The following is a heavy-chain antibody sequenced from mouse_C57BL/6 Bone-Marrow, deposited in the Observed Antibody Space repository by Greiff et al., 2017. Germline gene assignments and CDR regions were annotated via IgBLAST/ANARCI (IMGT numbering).Heavy chain of an antibody. Sequence: EVQLVESGGDLVKPGGSLKLSCAASGFTFSSYGMSWVRQTPDKRLEWVATISSGGSYTYYPDSVKGRFTISRDNAKNTLYLQMSSLKSEDTAMYYCARPYCGSSPFAYWGQGTLVTVSA. CDR3: ARPYCGSSPFAY. D-gene: IGHD1-1*01. V-gene: IGHV5-6*01. CDR1: GFTFSSYG. CDR2: ISSGGSYT. J-gene: IGHJ3*01.